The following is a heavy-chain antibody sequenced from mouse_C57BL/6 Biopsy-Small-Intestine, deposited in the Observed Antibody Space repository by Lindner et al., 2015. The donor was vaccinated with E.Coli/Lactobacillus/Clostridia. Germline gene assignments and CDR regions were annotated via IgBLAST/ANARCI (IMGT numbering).Heavy chain of an antibody. CDR2: INPSTGGT. Sequence: VQLQESGPELVKPGASVKISCKASGYSFTGYYMNWVKQSPEKSLEWIGEINPSTGGTTYNQKFKAKATLTVDKSSSTAYMQLSRLTSDDSAVYYCARGGLAYWGQGTLITVSA. CDR3: ARGGLAY. V-gene: IGHV1-42*01. CDR1: GYSFTGYY. J-gene: IGHJ3*01.